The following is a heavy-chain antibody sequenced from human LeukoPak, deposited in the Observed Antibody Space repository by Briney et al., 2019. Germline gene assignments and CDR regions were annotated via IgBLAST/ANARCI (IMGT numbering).Heavy chain of an antibody. J-gene: IGHJ6*03. CDR2: ISSSGSTI. Sequence: GGSLRLSCAASGFTFSDYYMSWIRQAPGKGLEWVSYISSSGSTIYYADSVKGRFTISRDNAKNSLYLQMNSLRAEDTAVYYCARVVSGCSSTSCYPYYYYMDVWGKGTTVTVSS. V-gene: IGHV3-11*01. CDR1: GFTFSDYY. D-gene: IGHD2-2*01. CDR3: ARVVSGCSSTSCYPYYYYMDV.